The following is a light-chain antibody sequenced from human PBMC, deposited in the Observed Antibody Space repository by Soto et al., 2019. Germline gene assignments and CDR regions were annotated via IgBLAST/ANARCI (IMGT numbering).Light chain of an antibody. CDR1: SSDVGGYNY. V-gene: IGLV2-14*01. CDR2: DVS. Sequence: QSALTQPASVSGSPGPSITISCTGTSSDVGGYNYVSWYQQHPGKAPKLMNYDVSNRPSGVSNRFSGYKSGNTASLTISGLQDEDEADYYCSSYTSSSTYVVFGGGTTLTVL. J-gene: IGLJ2*01. CDR3: SSYTSSSTYVV.